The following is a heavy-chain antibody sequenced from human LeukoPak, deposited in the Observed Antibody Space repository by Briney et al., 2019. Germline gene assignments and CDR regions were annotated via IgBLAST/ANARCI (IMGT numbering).Heavy chain of an antibody. J-gene: IGHJ6*02. CDR1: GSTFSSYS. Sequence: GGSLRLSCAASGSTFSSYSMNWVRQAPGKGLEWVSSISSSSSYIYYADSVKGRFTISRDNAKNSLYLQMNSLRAEDTAVYYCAKDVGLNYYGSGTYMDVWGQGTTVTVSS. V-gene: IGHV3-21*01. D-gene: IGHD3-10*01. CDR3: AKDVGLNYYGSGTYMDV. CDR2: ISSSSSYI.